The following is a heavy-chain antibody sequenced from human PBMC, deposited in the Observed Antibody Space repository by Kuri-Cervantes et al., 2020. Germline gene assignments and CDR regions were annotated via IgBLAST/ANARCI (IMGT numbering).Heavy chain of an antibody. Sequence: GESLKISCAASGFTFSSYAMHWVRQAPGKGLEWVAVISYDGSNKYYADSVKGRFTISRDNSKNTLYLQMNSLRAEDTAVYYCARNRVTYYDFWSAENWFDPWGQGTLVTVSS. CDR3: ARNRVTYYDFWSAENWFDP. D-gene: IGHD3-3*01. CDR2: ISYDGSNK. V-gene: IGHV3-30-3*01. J-gene: IGHJ5*02. CDR1: GFTFSSYA.